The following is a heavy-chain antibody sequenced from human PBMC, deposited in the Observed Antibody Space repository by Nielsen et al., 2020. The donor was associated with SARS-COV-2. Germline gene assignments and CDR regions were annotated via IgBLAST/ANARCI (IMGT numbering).Heavy chain of an antibody. CDR2: IYYSGST. CDR3: ARYSSGWYRVGGMDV. J-gene: IGHJ6*02. Sequence: SETLSLTCTVSGGSISSYYWGWIRQPPGKGLEWIGSIYYSGSTYYNPSLKSRVTISVDTSKNQFSLKLSSVTAADTAVYYCARYSSGWYRVGGMDVWGQGTTVTVSS. V-gene: IGHV4-39*01. D-gene: IGHD6-19*01. CDR1: GGSISSYY.